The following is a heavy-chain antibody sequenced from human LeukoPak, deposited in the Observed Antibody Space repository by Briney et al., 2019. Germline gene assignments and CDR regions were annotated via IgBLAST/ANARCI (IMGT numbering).Heavy chain of an antibody. J-gene: IGHJ4*02. CDR2: ISSSSNII. Sequence: GGSLRLSCAASGFIFSSYSMNWVRQAPGKGLEWVSHISSSSNIIHYADSVKGRFTISRDDAKNSLYLQMNSLRDEDSAVYYCARGLPTVRGYLDYWGQGTLVTVSS. CDR3: ARGLPTVRGYLDY. V-gene: IGHV3-48*02. CDR1: GFIFSSYS. D-gene: IGHD3-10*01.